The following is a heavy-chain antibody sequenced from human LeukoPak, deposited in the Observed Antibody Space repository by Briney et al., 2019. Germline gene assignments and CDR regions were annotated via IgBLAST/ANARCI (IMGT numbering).Heavy chain of an antibody. CDR2: VDPEDGET. Sequence: ASVKISCKVSGYTFTDYYMHWVQQAPGKGLEWMGLVDPEDGETIYAEKFQGRVTITADTSTDTAYMELSSLGSEDTAVYYCATDRGSGGAFDIWGQGTMVTVSS. CDR3: ATDRGSGGAFDI. J-gene: IGHJ3*02. V-gene: IGHV1-69-2*01. CDR1: GYTFTDYY. D-gene: IGHD3-10*01.